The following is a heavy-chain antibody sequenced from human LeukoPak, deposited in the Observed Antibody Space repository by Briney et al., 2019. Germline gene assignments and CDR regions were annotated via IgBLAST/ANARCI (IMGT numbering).Heavy chain of an antibody. CDR2: INHSGST. J-gene: IGHJ4*02. Sequence: SETLSLTCAVYGGSFRGYYWSWIRQPPGKGLEWIGEINHSGSTNYNPSLKSRVTISVDTSKNQFSLKLSSVTAADTAVYYCARVQKGLTIDYWGQGTLVTVSS. CDR3: ARVQKGLTIDY. D-gene: IGHD6-19*01. CDR1: GGSFRGYY. V-gene: IGHV4-34*01.